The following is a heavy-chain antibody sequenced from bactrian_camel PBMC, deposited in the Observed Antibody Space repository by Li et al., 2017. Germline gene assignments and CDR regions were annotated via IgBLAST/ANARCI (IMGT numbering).Heavy chain of an antibody. CDR1: GYAYGRYC. CDR2: LRRDGET. Sequence: HVQLVESGGGSVQVGGSLTLSCLASGYAYGRYCMAWFRQTPEKEREAVATLRRDGETTYADSVKGRFTISKDDSRSTLSLMMNNLKSEDSAMYYCAADDA. V-gene: IGHV3S55*01. D-gene: IGHD1*01.